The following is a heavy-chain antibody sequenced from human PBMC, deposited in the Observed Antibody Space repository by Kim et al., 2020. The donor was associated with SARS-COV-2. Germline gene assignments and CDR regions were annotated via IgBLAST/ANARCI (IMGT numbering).Heavy chain of an antibody. J-gene: IGHJ4*02. Sequence: PSLKSPVTISVDTSKNQFALKLGSVTAADTAVYYCARLHLGELLTSPFDYWGQGTLVTVSS. CDR3: ARLHLGELLTSPFDY. V-gene: IGHV4-39*01. D-gene: IGHD3-10*01.